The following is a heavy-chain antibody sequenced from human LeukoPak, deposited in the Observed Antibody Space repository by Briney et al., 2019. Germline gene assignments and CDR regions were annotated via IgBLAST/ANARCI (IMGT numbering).Heavy chain of an antibody. V-gene: IGHV4-34*01. CDR3: ARTSIAVAGFLFDY. J-gene: IGHJ4*02. Sequence: SETLSLTCTVSGGSISSYYWSWIRQPPGKGLEWIGEINHSGSTNYNPSLKSRVTISVDTSKNQFSLKLSSVTAADTAVYYCARTSIAVAGFLFDYWGQGTLVTVSS. D-gene: IGHD6-19*01. CDR2: INHSGST. CDR1: GGSISSYY.